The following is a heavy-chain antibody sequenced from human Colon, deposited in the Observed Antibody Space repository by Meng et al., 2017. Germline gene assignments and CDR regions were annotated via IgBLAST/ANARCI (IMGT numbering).Heavy chain of an antibody. D-gene: IGHD5-24*01. Sequence: GGSLRLSCKGSGYSFFGYWIGWVRQMPGKGLEWMRLVYPDDSKTRYSPTFQGQVTMSVDKSISTAYLQWGSLEASDTAMYFCARHSCSIELSKTCLDYWGQGTLVTVSS. V-gene: IGHV5-51*01. CDR1: GYSFFGYW. CDR2: VYPDDSKT. J-gene: IGHJ4*02. CDR3: ARHSCSIELSKTCLDY.